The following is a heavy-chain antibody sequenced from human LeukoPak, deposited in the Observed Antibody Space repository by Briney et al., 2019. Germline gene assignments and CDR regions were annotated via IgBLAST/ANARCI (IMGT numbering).Heavy chain of an antibody. CDR2: ISGSGGST. CDR3: AKNPEYSSSSYYFDY. CDR1: GFTLSSYP. V-gene: IGHV3-23*01. J-gene: IGHJ4*02. D-gene: IGHD6-6*01. Sequence: PGGSLRLSCAASGFTLSSYPMSWVRQAPGKGLEWVSAISGSGGSTYYADSVKGRFTISRDNSKNTLYLQMNSLRAEDTAVYYCAKNPEYSSSSYYFDYWGQGTLVTVSS.